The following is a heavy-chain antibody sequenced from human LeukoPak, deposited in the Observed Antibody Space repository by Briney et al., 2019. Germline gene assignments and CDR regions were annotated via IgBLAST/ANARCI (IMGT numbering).Heavy chain of an antibody. J-gene: IGHJ4*02. D-gene: IGHD3-22*01. Sequence: SETLSLTCAVSGGSISSSNWWSWVRQPPGKGLEWIGEIYHSGSTNYNPSLKSRVTISVDTSKNQFSLKLSSVTAADTAVYYCARAGYYDSSGYNDYWGQGTLVTVSS. CDR2: IYHSGST. CDR3: ARAGYYDSSGYNDY. CDR1: GGSISSSNW. V-gene: IGHV4-4*02.